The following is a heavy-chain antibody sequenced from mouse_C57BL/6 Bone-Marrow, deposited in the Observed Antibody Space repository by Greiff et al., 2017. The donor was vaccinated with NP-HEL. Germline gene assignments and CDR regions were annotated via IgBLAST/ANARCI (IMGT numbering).Heavy chain of an antibody. Sequence: QVQLQQPGAELVRPGSSVKLSCKASGYTFTSYWMHWVKQRPIQGLEWIGNIDPSDSETHYNQKFKDKATLTVDKSSSTAYMQLSSLTSEDSAVYYCARLFITTVVATGFDYWGQGTTLTVSS. V-gene: IGHV1-52*01. CDR1: GYTFTSYW. J-gene: IGHJ2*01. CDR2: IDPSDSET. D-gene: IGHD1-1*01. CDR3: ARLFITTVVATGFDY.